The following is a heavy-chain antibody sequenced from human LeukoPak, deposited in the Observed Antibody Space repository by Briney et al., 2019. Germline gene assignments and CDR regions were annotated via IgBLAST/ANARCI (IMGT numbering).Heavy chain of an antibody. CDR2: TSSSDPGT. Sequence: GGSLRLSCAASGFPLSSYAMSWVRQAAGKGLEWVSATSSSDPGTYYADSVRGRFTISRDNSKNTLYLQLNSLRVEDAGVYYCARVPVTSCRGVYCYPFDYWGQGTLVTVSS. J-gene: IGHJ4*02. D-gene: IGHD2-21*01. V-gene: IGHV3-23*01. CDR1: GFPLSSYA. CDR3: ARVPVTSCRGVYCYPFDY.